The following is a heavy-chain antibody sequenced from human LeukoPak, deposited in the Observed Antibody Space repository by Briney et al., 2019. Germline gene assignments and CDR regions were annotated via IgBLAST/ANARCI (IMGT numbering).Heavy chain of an antibody. CDR2: IYHSGST. Sequence: PSQTLSLTCAVSGGSISSGGYSWSWIRQPPGKGLEWIGYIYHSGSTYYNPSLKSRVTISVDRSKNQFSLKLSSVTAADTAVYYCARGRRDIVVVPAAIVFFDPWGQGTLVTVSS. D-gene: IGHD2-2*02. CDR1: GGSISSGGYS. V-gene: IGHV4-30-2*01. CDR3: ARGRRDIVVVPAAIVFFDP. J-gene: IGHJ5*02.